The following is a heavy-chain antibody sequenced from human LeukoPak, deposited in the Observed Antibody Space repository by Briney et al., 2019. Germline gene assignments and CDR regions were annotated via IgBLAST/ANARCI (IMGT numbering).Heavy chain of an antibody. CDR1: GYTLTELS. V-gene: IGHV1-24*01. CDR3: ATDFPPEVRGVTNFDY. Sequence: ASVKVSCKVSGYTLTELSMHWVRQAPGKGLEWMGGFDPEDGETTYAQKFQGRVTMTEDTSTDTAYMELSSLRSEDTAVYYCATDFPPEVRGVTNFDYWGQGTLVTVSS. J-gene: IGHJ4*02. D-gene: IGHD3-10*01. CDR2: FDPEDGET.